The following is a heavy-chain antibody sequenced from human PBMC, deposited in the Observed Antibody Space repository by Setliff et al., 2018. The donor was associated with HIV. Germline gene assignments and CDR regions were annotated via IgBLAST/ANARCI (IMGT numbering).Heavy chain of an antibody. Sequence: GESLKISCAASGFSFNKYDMNWVRQAPGKGLEWISNINPSGGDTVYVDSVRGRFTISRDNSQNTVYLQMNNLRVEDTAVYYCAKSLRTNYFDSWGQGTLVTVSS. CDR3: AKSLRTNYFDS. CDR1: GFSFNKYD. J-gene: IGHJ4*02. V-gene: IGHV3-23*01. CDR2: INPSGGDT.